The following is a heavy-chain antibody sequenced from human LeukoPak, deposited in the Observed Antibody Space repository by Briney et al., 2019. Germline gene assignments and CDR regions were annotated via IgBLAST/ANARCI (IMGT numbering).Heavy chain of an antibody. CDR3: AREILEPGKTHEY. CDR1: GFTVSSNS. V-gene: IGHV3-21*01. D-gene: IGHD1-1*01. J-gene: IGHJ4*02. Sequence: GGSLRLSCTVSGFTVSSNSMNWVRQAPGKGLEWVSSISSSSSYIYYADSMKGRFTISRNNAKNTLYLQMDSLRAEDTAMYYCAREILEPGKTHEYWGQGTLVTVSS. CDR2: ISSSSSYI.